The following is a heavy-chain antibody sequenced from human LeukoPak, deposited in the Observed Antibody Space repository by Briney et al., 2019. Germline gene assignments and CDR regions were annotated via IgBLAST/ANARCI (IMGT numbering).Heavy chain of an antibody. CDR1: AFTVSRFN. V-gene: IGHV3-21*01. CDR2: ISSSGSNI. CDR3: AGIY. J-gene: IGHJ4*02. Sequence: GGSLRLSCAASAFTVSRFNVNCVRQAPGKGLEWVSSISSSGSNILYADSVKGPFTISRDNAKNSLYLQVNSLRAEDSAIYYCAGIYWGQGTLVTVSS.